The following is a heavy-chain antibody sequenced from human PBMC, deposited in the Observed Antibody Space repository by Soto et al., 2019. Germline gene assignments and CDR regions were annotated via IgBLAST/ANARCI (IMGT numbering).Heavy chain of an antibody. J-gene: IGHJ6*01. D-gene: IGHD2-2*01. Sequence: NPSETLSLTCTFSVGSISIYYWSWIRQPAGKGLEFTGRIYTSGSTNYNPSLKSRVTMSVDTSKNQFSLKLSSVTAADTAVYYCARGVGYCSSTSCSRGYYYGMDVWGQGTTVTVSS. CDR1: VGSISIYY. V-gene: IGHV4-4*07. CDR3: ARGVGYCSSTSCSRGYYYGMDV. CDR2: IYTSGST.